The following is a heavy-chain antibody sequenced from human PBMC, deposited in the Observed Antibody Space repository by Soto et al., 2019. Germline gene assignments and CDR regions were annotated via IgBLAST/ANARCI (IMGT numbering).Heavy chain of an antibody. CDR1: GFTFSDYY. CDR2: ISSSGSTI. D-gene: IGHD3-22*01. J-gene: IGHJ2*01. V-gene: IGHV3-11*01. CDR3: ARDGYYYYDSSGYSYGGYFDL. Sequence: QVQLVESGGGLVKPGGSLRLSCAASGFTFSDYYMSWIRQAPGKGLEGVSYISSSGSTIYYADSVKGRFTISRDNAKNSLYLQMNSLRAEDTAVYYCARDGYYYYDSSGYSYGGYFDLWGRGTLVTVSS.